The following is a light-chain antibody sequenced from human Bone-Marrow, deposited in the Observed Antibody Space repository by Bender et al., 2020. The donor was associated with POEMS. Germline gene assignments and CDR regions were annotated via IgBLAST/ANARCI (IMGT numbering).Light chain of an antibody. CDR2: DDN. J-gene: IGLJ1*01. V-gene: IGLV3-25*03. Sequence: SSELTQPPSVSVSPGQTARITCSGDALPKKYAYWYQQKSGQAPVVVIYDDNKRPSGIPERFSGSSSGTTVTLTISGVQAEDEADYYCQSSDTGSSVYVFGPGTRVTVL. CDR3: QSSDTGSSVYV. CDR1: ALPKKY.